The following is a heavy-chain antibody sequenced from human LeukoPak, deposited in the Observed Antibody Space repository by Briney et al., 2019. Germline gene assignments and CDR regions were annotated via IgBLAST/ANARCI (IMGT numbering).Heavy chain of an antibody. D-gene: IGHD2-2*01. CDR1: GYTFSIYG. CDR2: ISAYNGKT. J-gene: IGHJ6*03. CDR3: ARVERGCSSTSCYGYYYYYMDV. Sequence: ASVKVSCKSSGYTFSIYGFTWVRHAPGQGLEWMGWISAYNGKTLYAEKFQGRVTMTTDTATSTVYMELRSLRSEDTAVYYCARVERGCSSTSCYGYYYYYMDVWGKGTTVTVSS. V-gene: IGHV1-18*01.